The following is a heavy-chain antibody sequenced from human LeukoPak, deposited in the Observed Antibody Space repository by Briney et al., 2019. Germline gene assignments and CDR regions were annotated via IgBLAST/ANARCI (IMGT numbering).Heavy chain of an antibody. Sequence: LETLSLTCSVSVGSISSYYWNWIRRPPGKGLEWVGHFYCSGSIKYNPSLKSRVTISVDTSKNQYSLKLISVTAADTAVNYCARHAGNKGSSSLIDCWGQGTLVTVSS. D-gene: IGHD6-6*01. CDR2: FYCSGSI. CDR1: VGSISSYY. J-gene: IGHJ4*02. V-gene: IGHV4-59*13. CDR3: ARHAGNKGSSSLIDC.